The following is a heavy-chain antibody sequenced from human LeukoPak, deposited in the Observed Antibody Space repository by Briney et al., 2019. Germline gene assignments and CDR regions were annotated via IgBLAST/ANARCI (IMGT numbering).Heavy chain of an antibody. CDR3: AKGGYDFWSGYPYYFDY. CDR2: ISGSGGST. Sequence: GGSLRLSCAASGFTFSSNYMSWVRQAPGKGLEWVSAISGSGGSTYYADSVKGRFTISRDNSKNTLYLQMNSLRAEDTAVYYCAKGGYDFWSGYPYYFDYWGQGTLVTVSS. J-gene: IGHJ4*02. V-gene: IGHV3-23*01. CDR1: GFTFSSNY. D-gene: IGHD3-3*01.